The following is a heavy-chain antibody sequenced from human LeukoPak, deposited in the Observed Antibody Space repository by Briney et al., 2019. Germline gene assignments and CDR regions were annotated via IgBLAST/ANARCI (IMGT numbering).Heavy chain of an antibody. CDR3: ARVRTYGIAAAGTFDY. D-gene: IGHD6-13*01. CDR2: ISGSGGST. Sequence: GGSLRLSCAASGFTFSSYAMTWVRQAPGKGLEWVSAISGSGGSTYYADSVKGRFTISRDNSKNTLYLQMNSLRAEDTAVYYCARVRTYGIAAAGTFDYWGQGTLVTVSS. CDR1: GFTFSSYA. V-gene: IGHV3-23*01. J-gene: IGHJ4*02.